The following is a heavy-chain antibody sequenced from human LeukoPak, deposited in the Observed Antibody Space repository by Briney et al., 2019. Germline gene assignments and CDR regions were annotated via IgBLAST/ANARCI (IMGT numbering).Heavy chain of an antibody. CDR3: ARVRGMADAFDI. CDR1: GYTFTSYD. V-gene: IGHV1-2*02. CDR2: INPNSGGT. D-gene: IGHD1-26*01. J-gene: IGHJ3*02. Sequence: ASVMVSCKASGYTFTSYDINWVRQATGQGLEWMGWINPNSGGTNYAQKFQGRVTMTRDTSISTAYMEMRSLRSDDTAVYYCARVRGMADAFDIWGQGTMVTVSS.